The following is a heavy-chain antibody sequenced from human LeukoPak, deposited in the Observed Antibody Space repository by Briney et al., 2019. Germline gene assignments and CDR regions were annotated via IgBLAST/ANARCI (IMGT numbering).Heavy chain of an antibody. D-gene: IGHD5-18*01. J-gene: IGHJ4*02. CDR2: IRYDGSNK. CDR3: AKSDTAMVPGYY. CDR1: GFTFSSYG. V-gene: IGHV3-30*02. Sequence: GGSLRLSCAASGFTFSSYGMHWVRQAPGKGLEWVAFIRYDGSNKYYADSVKGRFTISRDNSRNTLYLQMNSLRAEDTAVYYCAKSDTAMVPGYYWGQGTLVTVSS.